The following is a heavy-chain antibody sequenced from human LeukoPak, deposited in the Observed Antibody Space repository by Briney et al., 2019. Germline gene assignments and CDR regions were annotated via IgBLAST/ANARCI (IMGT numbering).Heavy chain of an antibody. CDR2: IKQDGSEK. D-gene: IGHD5-18*01. V-gene: IGHV3-7*01. CDR1: GFTFSSYR. Sequence: GGSLRLSCAASGFTFSSYRMSWVRQAPGKGLEWVANIKQDGSEKYYVDSVKGRFTISRDNAKNSLYLQMNSLRAEDTAVYYCARDRYIYGLTEYYFDYWGQGSLVTVSS. J-gene: IGHJ4*02. CDR3: ARDRYIYGLTEYYFDY.